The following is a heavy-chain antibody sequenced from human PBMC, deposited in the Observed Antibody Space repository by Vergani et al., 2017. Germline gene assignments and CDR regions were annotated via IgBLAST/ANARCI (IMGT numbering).Heavy chain of an antibody. CDR2: IHPADSDT. CDR3: ARLYGRDSSGSKYFDY. Sequence: EVQLVQSGAEVKKPGESLKIPCQISGYSFTNYWIGWVRQMLGKGLEWMGIIHPADSDTRYSPSFQGQVTISVDKSISTAYLQRSSLRASDSAMYYCARLYGRDSSGSKYFDYWGQGTLVTVSS. CDR1: GYSFTNYW. V-gene: IGHV5-51*01. J-gene: IGHJ4*02. D-gene: IGHD3-22*01.